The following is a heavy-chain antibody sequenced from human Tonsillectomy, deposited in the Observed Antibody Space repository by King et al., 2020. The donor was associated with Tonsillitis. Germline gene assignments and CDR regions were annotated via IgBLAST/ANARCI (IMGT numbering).Heavy chain of an antibody. J-gene: IGHJ3*02. CDR2: MYYTGST. CDR3: ARHRDGVGALDI. CDR1: GGSISSYY. D-gene: IGHD5-24*01. Sequence: QLQESGPGLVKPSETLSLTCNVSGGSISSYYWSWIRQLPGKGLEWIGYMYYTGSTDYNPSLKSRVTISVDTSKKQFSLKLRAVTAADTAVYYCARHRDGVGALDIWGQGTMVTVSS. V-gene: IGHV4-59*08.